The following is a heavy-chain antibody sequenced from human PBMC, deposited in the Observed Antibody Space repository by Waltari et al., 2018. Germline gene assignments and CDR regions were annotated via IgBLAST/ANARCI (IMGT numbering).Heavy chain of an antibody. J-gene: IGHJ5*02. D-gene: IGHD6-19*01. CDR3: ARATVVGTDDWLDP. CDR1: GGSTANFY. Sequence: QVRLQELGPGLVKPSETLSLACTVSGGSTANFYRTWIRLPPGKAPEWIAYVRYSGSTNYNSSLRIRLTISLDRSKNQFSMNMAAVTAAETAIYYGARATVVGTDDWLDPWGQGTLVTVSS. CDR2: VRYSGST. V-gene: IGHV4-59*01.